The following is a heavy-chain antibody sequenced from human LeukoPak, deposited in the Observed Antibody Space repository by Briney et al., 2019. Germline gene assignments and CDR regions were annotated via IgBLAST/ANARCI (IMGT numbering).Heavy chain of an antibody. CDR1: GGSFSGYY. J-gene: IGHJ4*02. CDR3: ARSLSSWYADTLDY. Sequence: SETLSLTCAVYGGSFSGYYWSWIRQPPGKGLEWIGEINHSGSTNYNPSLKSRVTISVDTSKNQFFLKLSSVTAADTAVYYCARSLSSWYADTLDYWGQGTLVTVSS. D-gene: IGHD6-13*01. CDR2: INHSGST. V-gene: IGHV4-34*01.